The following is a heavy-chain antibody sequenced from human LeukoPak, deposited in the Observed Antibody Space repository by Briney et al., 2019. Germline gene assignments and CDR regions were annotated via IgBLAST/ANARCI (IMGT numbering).Heavy chain of an antibody. Sequence: PSETLSLTCTVSGYSISSPLYWGWIRQTPGKGLECIGNIYHSGTTLYNPSLKSRVTISVDTSKNQFSLKLSSVTAADTAVYYCARADFYNRVLDYWGQGTLVTVSS. D-gene: IGHD1-1*01. J-gene: IGHJ4*02. CDR1: GYSISSPLY. CDR2: IYHSGTT. CDR3: ARADFYNRVLDY. V-gene: IGHV4-38-2*02.